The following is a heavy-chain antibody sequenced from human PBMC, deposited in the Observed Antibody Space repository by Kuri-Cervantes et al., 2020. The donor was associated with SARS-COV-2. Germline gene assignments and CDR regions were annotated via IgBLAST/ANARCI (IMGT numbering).Heavy chain of an antibody. Sequence: GGSLRLSCAASGFTFSRYNMNWVRQAPGKGLVWVARINSDGRTTSYADAVEGRFTISRDNAKNSLYLQMNSLRAEDTAVYYCARDYGGNSNFDYWGQGTLVTVSS. D-gene: IGHD4-23*01. CDR2: INSDGRTT. CDR1: GFTFSRYN. CDR3: ARDYGGNSNFDY. V-gene: IGHV3-74*01. J-gene: IGHJ4*02.